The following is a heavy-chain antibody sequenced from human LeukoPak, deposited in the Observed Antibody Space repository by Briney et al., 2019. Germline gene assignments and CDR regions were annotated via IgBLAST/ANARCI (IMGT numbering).Heavy chain of an antibody. CDR2: IYYSGST. J-gene: IGHJ4*02. D-gene: IGHD1-7*01. V-gene: IGHV4-59*01. CDR1: GGSISSYY. CDR3: ARDGTGTKPDY. Sequence: PSETLSLTCTVSGGSISSYYWSWIRQPPGKGLEWIGYIYYSGSTNYNPSLKSRVTISVDTSKNQFSLKLSSVTAADTAVYYCARDGTGTKPDYWGQGTLVTVSS.